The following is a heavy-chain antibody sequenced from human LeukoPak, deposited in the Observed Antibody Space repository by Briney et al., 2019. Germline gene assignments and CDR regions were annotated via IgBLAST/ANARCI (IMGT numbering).Heavy chain of an antibody. Sequence: GGSLRLSCAASGFTFSTYAMHWVRQAPGKGLEYVPGISSNGGSTYYSNSVKGRFTISRDNSKNMMYLQMGSLRAEDMAVYYCARDYEGAAVADTFDYWGQGTLVTVSS. D-gene: IGHD6-19*01. J-gene: IGHJ4*02. CDR2: ISSNGGST. V-gene: IGHV3-64*01. CDR3: ARDYEGAAVADTFDY. CDR1: GFTFSTYA.